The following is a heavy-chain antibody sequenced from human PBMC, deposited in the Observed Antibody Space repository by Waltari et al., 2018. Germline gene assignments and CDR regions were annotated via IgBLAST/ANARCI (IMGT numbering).Heavy chain of an antibody. V-gene: IGHV4-39*01. J-gene: IGHJ3*01. CDR3: ATYLGASLGTAAFDV. CDR2: MSYSGAT. D-gene: IGHD1-1*01. Sequence: GWICQAPGQGLGWIGTMSYSGATYSSPSLNSRVTISRDTSKNQLSLKLASMTAADTAVYYCATYLGASLGTAAFDVWGQGTMVTVSS.